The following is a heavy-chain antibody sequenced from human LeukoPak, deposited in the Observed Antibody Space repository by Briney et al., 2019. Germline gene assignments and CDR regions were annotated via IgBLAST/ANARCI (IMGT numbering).Heavy chain of an antibody. D-gene: IGHD6-13*01. CDR1: GYTFTSFG. CDR2: MNPNNGNT. V-gene: IGHV1-8*01. CDR3: ARRLAAARAGNWFDP. Sequence: ASVKVSCKASGYTFTSFGINWVRQASGQGLEWMGWMNPNNGNTGYAQKFQGRVTMTRNTSISTAYMELSSLTSEDTAVYYCARRLAAARAGNWFDPWGQGTLVTVSS. J-gene: IGHJ5*02.